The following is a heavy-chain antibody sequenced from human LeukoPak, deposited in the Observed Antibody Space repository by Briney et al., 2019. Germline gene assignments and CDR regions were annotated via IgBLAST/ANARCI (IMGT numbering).Heavy chain of an antibody. CDR3: VRDYDGDLDY. V-gene: IGHV3-7*01. CDR1: GFTFSHYW. CDR2: VKQDESSK. Sequence: PGGSLRLSCAASGFTFSHYWMAWVRQAPGKGPEWVANVKQDESSKFYADSVKGRFIISRDNAKNSLYLQMNGLRVEDTALYYCVRDYDGDLDYWGQGTLVTVSS. J-gene: IGHJ4*02. D-gene: IGHD4-23*01.